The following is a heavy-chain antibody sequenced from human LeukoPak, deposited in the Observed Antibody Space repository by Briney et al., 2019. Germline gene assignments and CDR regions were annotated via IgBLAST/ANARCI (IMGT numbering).Heavy chain of an antibody. D-gene: IGHD3-16*02. J-gene: IGHJ6*02. CDR2: IIPILGTA. Sequence: ASVKVPCKASGYTFTGYYMHWVRQAPGQGLEWMGGIIPILGTASDAQKFQGRVTITADESTSTAYMELSSLRSEDTAVYYCARVSTGRSYNYYYGMDVWGQGTTVTVSS. CDR1: GYTFTGYY. CDR3: ARVSTGRSYNYYYGMDV. V-gene: IGHV1-69*13.